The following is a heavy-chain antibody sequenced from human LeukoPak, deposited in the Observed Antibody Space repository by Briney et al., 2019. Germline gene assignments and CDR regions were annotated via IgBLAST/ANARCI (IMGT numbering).Heavy chain of an antibody. CDR3: ALRSGSDDAYDI. V-gene: IGHV5-51*01. CDR1: GYSFITHW. Sequence: GESLKIPCKGSGYSFITHWIGWVRQMPGKGLEWMGIIYPSDSDTRYSPSFEGQVTISADKSISTAYLQWSSLKASDTAMYYCALRSGSDDAYDIWGQGTLVTVSS. CDR2: IYPSDSDT. J-gene: IGHJ3*02. D-gene: IGHD1-26*01.